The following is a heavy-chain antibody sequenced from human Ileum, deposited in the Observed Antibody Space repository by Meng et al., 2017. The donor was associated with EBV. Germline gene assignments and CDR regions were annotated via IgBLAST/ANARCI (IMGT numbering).Heavy chain of an antibody. Sequence: QAQLVQSGGVVKKPGXSVKVSCKASGYTFTNYGITWVRQAPGQGLEWMGWISAYNGDTNYEQTLQGRVTMNTDTSTSTAYMELRSLRSDDTAVYYCARVEVGITSGDYWGQGTLVTVSS. CDR3: ARVEVGITSGDY. J-gene: IGHJ4*02. CDR2: ISAYNGDT. V-gene: IGHV1-18*01. CDR1: GYTFTNYG. D-gene: IGHD1-26*01.